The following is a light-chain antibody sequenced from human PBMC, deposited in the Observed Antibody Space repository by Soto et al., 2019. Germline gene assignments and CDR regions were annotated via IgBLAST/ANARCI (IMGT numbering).Light chain of an antibody. CDR2: LGS. CDR3: QQSYTTPT. J-gene: IGKJ1*01. V-gene: IGKV2-28*01. Sequence: DIVMTQSPLSLPVTPGEPASISCRSSQSLLHSNGYNYLDWYLQKPGQSPQLLIYLGSNRASGVPDRFSGSGSGTDFSLKISRVEAEDVGLYYCQQSYTTPTFGQGTKVDIK. CDR1: QSLLHSNGYNY.